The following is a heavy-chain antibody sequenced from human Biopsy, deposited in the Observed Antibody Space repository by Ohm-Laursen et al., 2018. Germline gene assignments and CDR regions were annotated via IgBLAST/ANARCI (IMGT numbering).Heavy chain of an antibody. CDR2: IHYSGTT. CDR1: GVSISSTTYY. Sequence: GTLSLTWGVSGVSISSTTYYWGWIRQPPGKGLEWIGSIHYSGTTYYHASLRSRVTISVDKSKNQFSLKLTSVTAAETAVYYCARQGEWEHFADYWGQGTLVSVSS. V-gene: IGHV4-39*01. D-gene: IGHD1-26*01. CDR3: ARQGEWEHFADY. J-gene: IGHJ4*02.